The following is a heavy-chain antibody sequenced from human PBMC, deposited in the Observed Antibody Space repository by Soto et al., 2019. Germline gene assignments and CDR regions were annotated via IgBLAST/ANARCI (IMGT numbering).Heavy chain of an antibody. D-gene: IGHD6-13*01. Sequence: SETLSLTRAVYGGSFSRYCWSWIRQPPGKRVELLGEINLIGSTNYNPSLKSRVTISVDTSKNQVSLKLSSVTAAETAVYYCARRSSSRSPRVGKLSWFDPRGQGTLVTVSS. CDR3: ARRSSSRSPRVGKLSWFDP. J-gene: IGHJ5*02. CDR1: GGSFSRYC. V-gene: IGHV4-34*01. CDR2: INLIGST.